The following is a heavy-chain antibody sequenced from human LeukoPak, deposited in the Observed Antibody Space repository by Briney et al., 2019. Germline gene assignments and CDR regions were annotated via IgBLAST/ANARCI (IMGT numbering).Heavy chain of an antibody. Sequence: GESLKISCKGSGYSFTSYWIGWVRQMPGKGLEWMGIIYPGDSDTRYSPSFQGQVTISVDKSISTAYLQWSSLKASDTAMYYCARPGQLAEYTPYHFDYWGQGILVTVSS. CDR2: IYPGDSDT. V-gene: IGHV5-51*01. D-gene: IGHD6-13*01. CDR1: GYSFTSYW. CDR3: ARPGQLAEYTPYHFDY. J-gene: IGHJ4*02.